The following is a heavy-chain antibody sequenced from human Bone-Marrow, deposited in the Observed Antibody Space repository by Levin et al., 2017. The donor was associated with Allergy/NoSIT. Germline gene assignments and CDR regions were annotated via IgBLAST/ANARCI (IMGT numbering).Heavy chain of an antibody. J-gene: IGHJ4*02. CDR1: GFTFSSYG. CDR3: ARKLAVAAADY. CDR2: IWYDGSNK. Sequence: LSLTCAASGFTFSSYGMHWVRQAPGKGLEWVAVIWYDGSNKYYADSVKGRFTISRDNSKNTLYLQMNSLRAEDTAVYYCARKLAVAAADYWGQGTLVTVSS. D-gene: IGHD6-19*01. V-gene: IGHV3-33*01.